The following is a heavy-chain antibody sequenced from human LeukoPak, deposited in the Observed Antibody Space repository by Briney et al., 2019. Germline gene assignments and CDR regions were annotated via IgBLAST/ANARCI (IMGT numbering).Heavy chain of an antibody. V-gene: IGHV3-21*01. Sequence: GRSLRLSCAASGFTFSSYGMHWVRQAPGKGLEWVSSISSSSSYIYYADSVKGRFTISRDNAKNSLYLQMNSLRAGDTAVYYCARVQGIQLQTSFDYWGQGTLVTVSS. D-gene: IGHD5-18*01. CDR3: ARVQGIQLQTSFDY. CDR1: GFTFSSYG. J-gene: IGHJ4*02. CDR2: ISSSSSYI.